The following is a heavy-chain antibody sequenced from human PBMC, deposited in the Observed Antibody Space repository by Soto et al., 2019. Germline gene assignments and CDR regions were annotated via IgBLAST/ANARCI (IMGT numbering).Heavy chain of an antibody. CDR3: ARAGSALDY. D-gene: IGHD3-10*01. J-gene: IGHJ4*02. CDR2: MYSSGYT. CDR1: GDSFSDYK. Sequence: SETLCLTCTVSGDSFSDYKWSWIRQPPGKGLEYIGYMYSSGYTDYNPSLKSRVTMSIDTSKNQYSLKLSAATAADSAGYYCARAGSALDYWGQGTLVTVSS. V-gene: IGHV4-59*01.